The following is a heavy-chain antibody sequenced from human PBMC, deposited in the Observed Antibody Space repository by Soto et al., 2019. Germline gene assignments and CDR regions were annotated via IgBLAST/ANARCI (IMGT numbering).Heavy chain of an antibody. CDR1: GFTFSSYA. V-gene: IGHV3-30-3*01. Sequence: QVQLVESGGGVVQPGRSLRLSCAASGFTFSSYAMHWVRQAPGKGLEWVAVISYDGSNKYYADSVKGRFTISRDNSKNTLYLKINSLRAEDTAVYYCARYPSGWAPSAIIWGQGTMVTVSS. CDR3: ARYPSGWAPSAII. D-gene: IGHD6-19*01. J-gene: IGHJ3*02. CDR2: ISYDGSNK.